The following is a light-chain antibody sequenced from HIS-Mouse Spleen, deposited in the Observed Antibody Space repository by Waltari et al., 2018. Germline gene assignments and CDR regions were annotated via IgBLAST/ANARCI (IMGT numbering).Light chain of an antibody. V-gene: IGLV3-10*01. J-gene: IGLJ2*01. CDR3: YSTDSSGNHRV. CDR1: ALPQKY. Sequence: SYELTQPPSVSVSPGQTARITGSGDALPQKYAYRYQQKPGQAPVLVIYEDSKRPAGIPERFSGSSSGTMATLTISGAQMEDEADYYCYSTDSSGNHRVFGGGTKLTVL. CDR2: EDS.